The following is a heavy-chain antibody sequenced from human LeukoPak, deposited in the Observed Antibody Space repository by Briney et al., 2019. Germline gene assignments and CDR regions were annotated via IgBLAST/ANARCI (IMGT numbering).Heavy chain of an antibody. CDR2: IYYSGST. CDR1: GGSISSYY. D-gene: IGHD5-18*01. V-gene: IGHV4-59*01. J-gene: IGHJ3*02. CDR3: ARALKRRGYSYGYAAFDI. Sequence: WETLSLTCTVSGGSISSYYWSWIRQPPGKGLEWIGYIYYSGSTNYNPSLKSRVTISVDTSKNQFSLTLSSVTAADTAVYYCARALKRRGYSYGYAAFDIWGQGTMVTVSS.